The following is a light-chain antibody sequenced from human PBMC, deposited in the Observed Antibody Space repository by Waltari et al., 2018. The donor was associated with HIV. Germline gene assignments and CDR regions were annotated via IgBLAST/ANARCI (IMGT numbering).Light chain of an antibody. CDR3: CSYAGNYTLV. Sequence: QSALTQPRSVSGSPGQSVTISCTGTSSDVGGYNSVSWYQQHPGKAPTFMLYDVSKRPSGVPVPFSGSKSGNTASLTIAGLQAEDEADYYCCSYAGNYTLVFGGGTKLTVL. V-gene: IGLV2-11*01. CDR1: SSDVGGYNS. J-gene: IGLJ3*02. CDR2: DVS.